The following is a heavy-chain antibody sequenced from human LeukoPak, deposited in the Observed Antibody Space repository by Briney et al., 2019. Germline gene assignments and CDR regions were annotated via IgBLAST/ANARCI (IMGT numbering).Heavy chain of an antibody. CDR3: ATDSSGWYDVPDY. J-gene: IGHJ4*02. Sequence: PSQTLSLTCAVSGGSISSGGYSWSWIRQPPGKGLEWIGYIYHSGSTYYNPSLKSRVTMSVDTSKNQFSLKLSSVTAADTAVYYCATDSSGWYDVPDYWGQGTLVTVSS. CDR2: IYHSGST. D-gene: IGHD6-19*01. CDR1: GGSISSGGYS. V-gene: IGHV4-30-2*01.